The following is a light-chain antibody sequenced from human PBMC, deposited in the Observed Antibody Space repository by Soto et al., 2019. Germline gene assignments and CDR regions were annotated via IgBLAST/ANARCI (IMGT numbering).Light chain of an antibody. J-gene: IGKJ1*01. Sequence: ENVLTQSPGTLSLSPGERATLSCRASQSVSSYSLAWYQQKPGQAPRLVMYGTSNRATGIPDRFSGSGSGTDFTLTISRLEPEDFAVYYCQQYDSPPRTFGQGTTVDIK. CDR3: QQYDSPPRT. V-gene: IGKV3-20*01. CDR2: GTS. CDR1: QSVSSYS.